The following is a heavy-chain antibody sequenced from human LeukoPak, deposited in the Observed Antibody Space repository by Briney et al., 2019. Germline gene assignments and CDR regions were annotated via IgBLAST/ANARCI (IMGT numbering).Heavy chain of an antibody. CDR3: ARVTDAAASH. Sequence: PGGSLRLSCAASGFTFSGSWMTWVRQAPGKGLEWVANITPDGGDKYYVDSVRGRFTISRDNAKNSLYLQINSLRAEDTAVYYCARVTDAAASHWGQGTLVTVSS. CDR1: GFTFSGSW. V-gene: IGHV3-7*01. D-gene: IGHD2-2*01. J-gene: IGHJ4*02. CDR2: ITPDGGDK.